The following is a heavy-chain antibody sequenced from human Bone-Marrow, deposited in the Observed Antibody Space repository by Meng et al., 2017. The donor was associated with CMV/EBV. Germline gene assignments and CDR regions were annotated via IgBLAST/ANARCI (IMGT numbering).Heavy chain of an antibody. V-gene: IGHV4-30-4*08. Sequence: SETLSLTCTVSGGSISSGDYYWSWIRQPPGKGLEWIGYIYYSGSTYYNPSLKSRVTISVDTSKNQFSLKLSSVTAADTAVYYCARPSSSWYLSFDYWGQGTLVTVSS. CDR1: GGSISSGDYY. D-gene: IGHD6-13*01. CDR2: IYYSGST. CDR3: ARPSSSWYLSFDY. J-gene: IGHJ4*02.